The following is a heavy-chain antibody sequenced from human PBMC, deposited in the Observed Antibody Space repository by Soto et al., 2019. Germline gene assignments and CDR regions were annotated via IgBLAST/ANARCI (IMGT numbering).Heavy chain of an antibody. CDR3: AKVFYYYDSSGYYYFDY. CDR2: ISGSGSTI. V-gene: IGHV3-23*01. Sequence: VGSLRLSCAASGLTFSSYAVSWVRQAPGKGPEWISSISGSGSTIYYADSVKGRFTISRDNSKNTLYLQMSSLRAEDTAVYYCAKVFYYYDSSGYYYFDYWGQGTLVTVSS. J-gene: IGHJ4*02. CDR1: GLTFSSYA. D-gene: IGHD3-22*01.